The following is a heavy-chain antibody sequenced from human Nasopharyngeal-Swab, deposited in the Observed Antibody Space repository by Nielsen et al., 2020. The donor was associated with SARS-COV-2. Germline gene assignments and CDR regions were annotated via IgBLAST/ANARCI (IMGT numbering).Heavy chain of an antibody. D-gene: IGHD3-3*01. CDR3: ARGGVLRFLEWLL. J-gene: IGHJ4*02. Sequence: SETLSLTCTVSGYSISSGYYWGWIRQPPGKGLEWIGSIYHSGSTYYNPSLKSRVTISVDTSKNQFSLKLSSVTAADTAVYYCARGGVLRFLEWLLWGQGTLVTVSS. CDR2: IYHSGST. V-gene: IGHV4-38-2*02. CDR1: GYSISSGYY.